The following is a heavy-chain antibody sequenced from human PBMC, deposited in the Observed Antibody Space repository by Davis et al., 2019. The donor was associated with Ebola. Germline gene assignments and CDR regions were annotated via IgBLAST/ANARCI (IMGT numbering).Heavy chain of an antibody. Sequence: GGSLRLSCAASGFTLSGYGLHWVRQPPGKGLEWVAVIWYDGRNQYYADSVKGRFTISRDNSKNTLYLQMNSLRAEDTAVCYCVRDTYYYYNTMDVWGKGTAVTVSS. J-gene: IGHJ6*04. CDR1: GFTLSGYG. CDR3: VRDTYYYYNTMDV. V-gene: IGHV3-33*01. CDR2: IWYDGRNQ.